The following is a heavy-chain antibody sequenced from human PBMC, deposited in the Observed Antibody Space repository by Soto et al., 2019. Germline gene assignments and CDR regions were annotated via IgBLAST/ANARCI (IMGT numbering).Heavy chain of an antibody. CDR2: IFHSGST. Sequence: SETLSLTCSVSGGSISIGGYYWTWIRQHPGKGLEWIGLIFHSGSTDYTPSLRSRVTMSVDTTKNQFSLKLSSVTAADTAVYFCARAPPSGSYYESWGQGTLVTVSS. J-gene: IGHJ4*02. D-gene: IGHD1-26*01. CDR3: ARAPPSGSYYES. V-gene: IGHV4-31*03. CDR1: GGSISIGGYY.